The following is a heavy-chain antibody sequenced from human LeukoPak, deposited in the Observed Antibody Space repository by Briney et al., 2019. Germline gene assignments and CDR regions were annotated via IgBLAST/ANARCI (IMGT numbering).Heavy chain of an antibody. CDR2: INPNSGGT. J-gene: IGHJ4*02. V-gene: IGHV1-2*02. Sequence: VASVKLSCKASGYTFTDYYIQCVRQAPGQGLEWMGWINPNSGGTNYAQKFQGRVTMTRDTSISTAYVELSRLGSDDTAVYYCARALSTTGCPAYYVRYWGQGTLVTVSS. D-gene: IGHD2-2*01. CDR1: GYTFTDYY. CDR3: ARALSTTGCPAYYVRY.